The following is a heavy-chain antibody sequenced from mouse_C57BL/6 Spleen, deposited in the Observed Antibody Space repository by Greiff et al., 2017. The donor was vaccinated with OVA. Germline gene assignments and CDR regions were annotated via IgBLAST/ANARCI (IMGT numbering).Heavy chain of an antibody. Sequence: VKLVESGAELARPGASVKMSCKASGYTFTSYTMHWVKQRPGQGLEWIGYINPSSGYTKYNQKFKDKATLTADKSSSTAYMQLSSLTSEDSAVYYCARGNDGYYADYWGQGTTLTVSS. J-gene: IGHJ2*01. V-gene: IGHV1-4*01. CDR3: ARGNDGYYADY. CDR1: GYTFTSYT. D-gene: IGHD2-3*01. CDR2: INPSSGYT.